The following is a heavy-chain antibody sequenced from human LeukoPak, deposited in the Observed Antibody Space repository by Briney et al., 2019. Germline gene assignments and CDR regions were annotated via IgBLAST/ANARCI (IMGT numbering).Heavy chain of an antibody. CDR1: GASISSTTYY. D-gene: IGHD6-13*01. CDR2: IYYSGST. Sequence: PSETLSLTCTVSGASISSTTYYWGWIRQPPRKGLEWIASIYYSGSTYYNPSLKSRVTISVDTSKNQFSLKLSSVTAADTAVYYCARSAAAAQQLDYWGQGTLVTVSS. J-gene: IGHJ4*02. V-gene: IGHV4-39*01. CDR3: ARSAAAAQQLDY.